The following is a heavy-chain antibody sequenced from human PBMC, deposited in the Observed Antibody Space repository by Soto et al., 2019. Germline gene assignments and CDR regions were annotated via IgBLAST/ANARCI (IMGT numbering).Heavy chain of an antibody. CDR1: GDSVSSGSTY. CDR3: ARDNHYDLSTGYLGMDY. V-gene: IGHV4-61*03. D-gene: IGHD3-9*01. CDR2: VSGLGRR. J-gene: IGHJ4*02. Sequence: QVQLNQSGPGLVKPSETLTLTCIVSGDSVSSGSTYWSWIRQPPGKGLEWIGHVSGLGRRYYNPSLKSRATVSVDTSKNHCSLLLTSVTAAYTAMYFCARDNHYDLSTGYLGMDYWSQGNLVTVSS.